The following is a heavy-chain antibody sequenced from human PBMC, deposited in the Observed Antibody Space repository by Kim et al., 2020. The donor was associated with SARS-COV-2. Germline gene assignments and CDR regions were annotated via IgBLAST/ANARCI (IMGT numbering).Heavy chain of an antibody. Sequence: KSRVTISVDTSKNHFSRKLSSVTAADTAVYYCARGRGLGFGAITGYGMDVWGQGTTVTVSS. D-gene: IGHD3-10*01. J-gene: IGHJ6*02. V-gene: IGHV4-34*01. CDR3: ARGRGLGFGAITGYGMDV.